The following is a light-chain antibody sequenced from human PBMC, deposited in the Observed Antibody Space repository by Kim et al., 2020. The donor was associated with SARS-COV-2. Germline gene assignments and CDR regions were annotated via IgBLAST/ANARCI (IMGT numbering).Light chain of an antibody. CDR2: GAS. CDR1: QSVSSSY. Sequence: PGERATLSGRASQSVSSSYLAWYQQKPGQAPRLLIYGASSRATGIPDRFSGSGSGTDFTLTISRLEPEDFAVYYCQQYGSSPGTFGQGTKVDIK. V-gene: IGKV3-20*01. CDR3: QQYGSSPGT. J-gene: IGKJ1*01.